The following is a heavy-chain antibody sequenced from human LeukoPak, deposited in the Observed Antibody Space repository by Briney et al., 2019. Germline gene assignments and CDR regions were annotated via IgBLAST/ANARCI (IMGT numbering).Heavy chain of an antibody. CDR1: GYSFISFY. V-gene: IGHV1-46*01. CDR2: INPSGGST. Sequence: ASVKVSCKASGYSFISFYIHWVRQAPGQGLEWMGVINPSGGSTAYAQQFQGRVTMTRDTSTSTVYMELSSLRSEDTAVYYCASMTTVTLDDAFDIWGQGTMVTVSS. CDR3: ASMTTVTLDDAFDI. J-gene: IGHJ3*02. D-gene: IGHD4-17*01.